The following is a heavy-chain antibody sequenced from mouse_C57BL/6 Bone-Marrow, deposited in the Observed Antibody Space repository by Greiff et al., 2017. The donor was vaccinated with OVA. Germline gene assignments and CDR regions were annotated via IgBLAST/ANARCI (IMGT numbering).Heavy chain of an antibody. V-gene: IGHV1-69*01. Sequence: VQLQQSGAELVMPGASVKLSCKASGYTFTSYWMHWVKQRPGQGLEWIGEIDPSDSYTNYNQKFKGKSTLTVDKSSSTAYMQLSSLTSEDSAVYYCARLYYYGSRAWFAYWGQGTLVTVSA. D-gene: IGHD1-1*01. CDR2: IDPSDSYT. CDR1: GYTFTSYW. CDR3: ARLYYYGSRAWFAY. J-gene: IGHJ3*01.